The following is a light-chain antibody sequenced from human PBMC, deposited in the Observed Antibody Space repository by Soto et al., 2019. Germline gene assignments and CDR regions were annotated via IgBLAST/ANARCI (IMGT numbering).Light chain of an antibody. CDR1: QSVSSY. V-gene: IGKV3-11*01. CDR3: QQRSNWPPFT. J-gene: IGKJ3*01. Sequence: EIVLTQSPATLSLSPGERATISCRASQSVSSYLAGYQQKPGQAPRLLIYDASNRATGIPARFSGSGSGTDFTLTISSLEPEDFAVYYCQQRSNWPPFTFGPGTKVDIK. CDR2: DAS.